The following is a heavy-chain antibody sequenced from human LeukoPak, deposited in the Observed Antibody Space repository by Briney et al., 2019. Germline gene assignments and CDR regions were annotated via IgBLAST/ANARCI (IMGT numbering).Heavy chain of an antibody. J-gene: IGHJ1*01. D-gene: IGHD2/OR15-2a*01. CDR1: GFTFSSYA. V-gene: IGHV3-23*01. CDR3: AKDNYFIQGWIVALQENLGSLGYFQH. CDR2: ISGSGGST. Sequence: GGSLRLSCAASGFTFSSYAMSWVRQAPGEGLEWVSAISGSGGSTYYADSVKGRFTISRDNSKNTLYLQMNSLRAEDTAVYYCAKDNYFIQGWIVALQENLGSLGYFQHWGQGTLVTVSS.